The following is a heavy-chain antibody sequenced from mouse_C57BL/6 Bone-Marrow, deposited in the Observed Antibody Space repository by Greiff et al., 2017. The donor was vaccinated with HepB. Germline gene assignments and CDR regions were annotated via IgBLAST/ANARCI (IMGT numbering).Heavy chain of an antibody. CDR3: ARQGRGVYFDY. Sequence: EVKVVESGGDLVKPGGSLKLSCAASGFTFSSYGMSWVRQTPDKRLEWVATISSGGSYTYYPGSVKGRFTISRDNAKNTLYLQMSSLKSEDTAMYYCARQGRGVYFDYWGQGTTLTVSS. J-gene: IGHJ2*01. CDR2: ISSGGSYT. CDR1: GFTFSSYG. V-gene: IGHV5-6*01.